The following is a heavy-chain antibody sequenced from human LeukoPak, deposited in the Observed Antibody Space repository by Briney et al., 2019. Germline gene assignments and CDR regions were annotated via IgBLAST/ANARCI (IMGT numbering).Heavy chain of an antibody. CDR3: ARNGMWELLRGYFDY. CDR1: GGTFSSYA. CDR2: IIPIFGTA. V-gene: IGHV1-69*01. Sequence: GSSVKVSCKASGGTFSSYAISWVRQAPGQGLEWMGGIIPIFGTANYAQKFQGRVTITADESTSTAYMELSSLRSEDTAVYYCARNGMWELLRGYFDYWGQGTLVTVSS. J-gene: IGHJ4*02. D-gene: IGHD1-26*01.